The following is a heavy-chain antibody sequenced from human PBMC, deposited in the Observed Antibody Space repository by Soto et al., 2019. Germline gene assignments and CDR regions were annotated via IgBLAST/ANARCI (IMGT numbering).Heavy chain of an antibody. J-gene: IGHJ4*02. D-gene: IGHD6-13*01. Sequence: SETLSLTCTVSGGSISSYYWSWIRQPPGKGLEWIGYIYYSGSTNYNPSLKSRVTISVDTSKNQFSLKLSSVTAADTAVYYCARSTRIAAAGPYYFDYWGQGTQVTVSS. CDR1: GGSISSYY. V-gene: IGHV4-59*01. CDR2: IYYSGST. CDR3: ARSTRIAAAGPYYFDY.